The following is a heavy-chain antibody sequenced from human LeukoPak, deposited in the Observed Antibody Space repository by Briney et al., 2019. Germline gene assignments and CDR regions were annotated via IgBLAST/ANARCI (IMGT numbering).Heavy chain of an antibody. CDR2: INHSSRST. CDR3: ARGGYTIYRSRTPNMDV. J-gene: IGHJ6*03. V-gene: IGHV4-34*01. Sequence: SETLSLTCAVYGGSLSGFYWSWIRQPPGKGLEWIGEINHSSRSTNWNPSLKSRVTISLDTSKKQFSLKLNSVTAADTAVYYCARGGYTIYRSRTPNMDVWGKGTTVTVSS. CDR1: GGSLSGFY. D-gene: IGHD3-3*01.